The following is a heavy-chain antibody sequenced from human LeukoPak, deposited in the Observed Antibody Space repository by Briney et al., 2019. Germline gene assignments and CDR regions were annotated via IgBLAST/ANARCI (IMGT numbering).Heavy chain of an antibody. D-gene: IGHD6-19*01. CDR2: ISASGGST. CDR1: GFTFSIYA. V-gene: IGHV3-23*01. CDR3: ARVRSSGPTGY. Sequence: SGGSLRLSCAASGFTFSIYAMSWVRQAPGKGLEWVSTISASGGSTYYADSVKGRFTISRDNAKNSLYLQMNSLRAEDTAVYYCARVRSSGPTGYWGQGTLVTVSS. J-gene: IGHJ4*02.